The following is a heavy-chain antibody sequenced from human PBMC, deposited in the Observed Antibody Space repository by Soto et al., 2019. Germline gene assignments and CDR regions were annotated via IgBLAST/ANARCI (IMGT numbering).Heavy chain of an antibody. Sequence: VQLLESGGGLVQPGGSLRLSCAASGFTFRSYGMSWVRQAPGKGLEWVSGISESGSSTTYADSVKGRFTISRDNSKNTLFLQMNPLRAEDTAIYYCAKRELDDNWGQGTLVTVSS. J-gene: IGHJ4*02. D-gene: IGHD1-7*01. CDR1: GFTFRSYG. V-gene: IGHV3-23*01. CDR3: AKRELDDN. CDR2: ISESGSST.